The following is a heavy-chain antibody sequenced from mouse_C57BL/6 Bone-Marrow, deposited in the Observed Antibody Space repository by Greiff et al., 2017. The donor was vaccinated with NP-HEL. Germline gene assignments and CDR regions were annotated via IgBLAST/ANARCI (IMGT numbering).Heavy chain of an antibody. Sequence: QVTLKESGPGILQPSQTLSLSCSFSGFSLSTFGMGVGWIRQPSGKGLEWLAHIWWDDDKYYNPALKSRLTISKDTSKNQLFLKIANVDTSTTATYYCARIEGELGANYGGQGTTLTVSS. J-gene: IGHJ2*01. CDR1: GFSLSTFGMG. D-gene: IGHD4-1*01. CDR3: ARIEGELGANY. V-gene: IGHV8-8*01. CDR2: IWWDDDK.